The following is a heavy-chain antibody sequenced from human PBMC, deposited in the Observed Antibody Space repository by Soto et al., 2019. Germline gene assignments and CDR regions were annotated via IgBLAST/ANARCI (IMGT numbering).Heavy chain of an antibody. J-gene: IGHJ4*02. CDR3: ARNRPLIGVSGTDIDH. CDR1: GFPLSSYW. Sequence: GGSLRLSCAASGFPLSSYWMTWVRQAPGKGLEWVANIKQDGSMKYYVDSVKGRITISRDNAKNSLYLQMNSLRAEDTAVYYCARNRPLIGVSGTDIDHWGQGTLVTVSS. CDR2: IKQDGSMK. D-gene: IGHD6-13*01. V-gene: IGHV3-7*01.